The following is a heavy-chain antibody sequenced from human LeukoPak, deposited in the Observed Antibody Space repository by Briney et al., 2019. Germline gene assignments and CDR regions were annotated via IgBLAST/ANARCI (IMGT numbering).Heavy chain of an antibody. CDR3: ARERHVPAADDAFDI. Sequence: ASVKVSCKASVYTFTGYYMHWVRQAPGQGLEWMGWINPNSGGTNYAQKCQGRVTMTRDTSISTAYMELSRLRSDGTAVYYCARERHVPAADDAFDIWGQGTMVTVSS. J-gene: IGHJ3*02. CDR1: VYTFTGYY. V-gene: IGHV1-2*02. CDR2: INPNSGGT. D-gene: IGHD2-2*01.